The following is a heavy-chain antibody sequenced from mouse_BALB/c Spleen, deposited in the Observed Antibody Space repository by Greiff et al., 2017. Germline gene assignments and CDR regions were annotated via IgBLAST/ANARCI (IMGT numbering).Heavy chain of an antibody. CDR1: GYTFTDYA. CDR2: ISTYYGDA. D-gene: IGHD2-4*01. J-gene: IGHJ4*01. Sequence: QVQLQQSGAELVRPGVSVKISCKGSGYTFTDYAMHWVKQSHAKSLEWIGVISTYYGDASYNQKFKGKATMTVDKSSSTAYMELARLTSEDSAIYYFARFSYDYDKDYAMDYWGQGTSVTVSS. V-gene: IGHV1S137*01. CDR3: ARFSYDYDKDYAMDY.